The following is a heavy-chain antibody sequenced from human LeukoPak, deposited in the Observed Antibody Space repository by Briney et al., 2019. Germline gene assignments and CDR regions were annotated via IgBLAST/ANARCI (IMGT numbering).Heavy chain of an antibody. V-gene: IGHV3-23*01. CDR3: AKVVAGNIDYYFNY. Sequence: PGGSLRLSCAASGFTFSSYAMSWVRQAPGKGLEWVSAISGSGGSTYYADSVKGRFTISRDNSKNTLYLHMNSLRAEHTAVYYCAKVVAGNIDYYFNYWGQGILVAVSS. CDR1: GFTFSSYA. D-gene: IGHD2/OR15-2a*01. CDR2: ISGSGGST. J-gene: IGHJ4*02.